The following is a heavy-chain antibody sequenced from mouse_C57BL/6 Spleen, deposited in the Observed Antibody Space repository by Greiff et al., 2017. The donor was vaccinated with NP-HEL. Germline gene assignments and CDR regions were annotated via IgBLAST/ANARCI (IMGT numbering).Heavy chain of an antibody. CDR1: GYTFTSYW. Sequence: ASGYTFTSYWMHWVKQRPGQGLEWIGNINPSNGGTNYNEKFKSKATLTVDKSSSTAYMQLSSLTSEDSAVYYCARNYGSSYWYFDVWGTGTTVTVSS. D-gene: IGHD1-1*01. CDR3: ARNYGSSYWYFDV. V-gene: IGHV1-53*01. J-gene: IGHJ1*03. CDR2: INPSNGGT.